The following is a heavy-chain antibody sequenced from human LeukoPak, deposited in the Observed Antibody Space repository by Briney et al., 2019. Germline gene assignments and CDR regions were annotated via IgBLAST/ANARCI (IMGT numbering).Heavy chain of an antibody. CDR3: ARLAYYDSSGYYYLGYYYGMDV. J-gene: IGHJ6*02. Sequence: SETLSLTCTVSGGSISSYYWSWIQQPPGKGLEWIGYIYYSGSTNYNPSLKSRVTISVDTSKNQFSQKLSSVTAADTAVYYCARLAYYDSSGYYYLGYYYGMDVWGQGTTVTVSS. CDR2: IYYSGST. V-gene: IGHV4-59*08. D-gene: IGHD3-22*01. CDR1: GGSISSYY.